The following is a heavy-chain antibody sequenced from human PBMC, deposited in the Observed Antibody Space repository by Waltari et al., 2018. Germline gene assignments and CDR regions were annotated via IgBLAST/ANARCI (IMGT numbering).Heavy chain of an antibody. Sequence: QAQLVQSGAEVKTPGSSVKVSCTASGGTFTNYAISWVRQAPGQGLEWMGGIIPMFGRGSSAQKFQGRVTITADKSTRTAYMELNSLRSEDTAVYYCATDYYRSGSGSYCDQWGQGTLVTVSS. D-gene: IGHD3-10*01. CDR1: GGTFTNYA. CDR3: ATDYYRSGSGSYCDQ. V-gene: IGHV1-69*06. CDR2: IIPMFGRG. J-gene: IGHJ4*02.